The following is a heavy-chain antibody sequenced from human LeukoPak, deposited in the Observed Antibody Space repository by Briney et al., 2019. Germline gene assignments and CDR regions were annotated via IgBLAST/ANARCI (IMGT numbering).Heavy chain of an antibody. V-gene: IGHV4-39*01. CDR2: IYYSGST. CDR1: GGSISSSSYY. J-gene: IGHJ4*02. CDR3: ARGDGRQQLVLVY. Sequence: SETLSLTCTVSGGSISSSSYYWGWIRQPPGKGLEWIGSIYYSGSTYYNPSLKSRVTISVDTSKNQFSLKLSSVTAADTAVYYCARGDGRQQLVLVYWGQGTLVTVSS. D-gene: IGHD6-13*01.